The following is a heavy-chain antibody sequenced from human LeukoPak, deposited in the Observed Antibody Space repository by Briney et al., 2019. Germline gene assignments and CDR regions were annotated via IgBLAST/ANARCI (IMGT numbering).Heavy chain of an antibody. D-gene: IGHD2-15*01. J-gene: IGHJ5*02. Sequence: SETLSPTCAVFGGSFSDYYWSWIRQPPGKGLEWIGEINHSGSTNYNPSLKSRVTISVDTSKNQFSLKLSSVTAADTAVYYCARGVLNIVVVVAATIRNFKFDPWGQGTLVTVSS. V-gene: IGHV4-34*01. CDR3: ARGVLNIVVVVAATIRNFKFDP. CDR2: INHSGST. CDR1: GGSFSDYY.